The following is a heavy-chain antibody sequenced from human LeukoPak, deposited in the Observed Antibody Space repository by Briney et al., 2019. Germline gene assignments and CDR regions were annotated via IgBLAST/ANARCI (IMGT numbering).Heavy chain of an antibody. CDR3: RVIAAAGLYGMDV. CDR2: INHSGST. J-gene: IGHJ6*02. V-gene: IGHV4-34*01. D-gene: IGHD6-13*01. Sequence: PSETLSLTCAVYGGSFSGYYWSWIRQPPGKGLEWIGEINHSGSTNYNPSLKSRVTISVDTSKNQFSLKLSSVTAADTAVYYCRVIAAAGLYGMDVWGQGTTVTVSS. CDR1: GGSFSGYY.